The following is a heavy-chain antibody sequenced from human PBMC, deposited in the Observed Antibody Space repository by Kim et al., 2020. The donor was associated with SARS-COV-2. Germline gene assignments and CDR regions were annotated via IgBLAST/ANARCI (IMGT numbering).Heavy chain of an antibody. CDR1: GFTFAMYA. CDR2: ISGDGTET. CDR3: VKGSPLGDY. Sequence: GGSLRLSCAASGFTFAMYAMTWVRQPPGKGLEWVSFISGDGTETSYADSVKGRFTVSRDSAKNTLYLQMNSLRADDTAVYYCVKGSPLGDYWGPGTLVTV. V-gene: IGHV3-23*01. J-gene: IGHJ4*02. D-gene: IGHD3-10*01.